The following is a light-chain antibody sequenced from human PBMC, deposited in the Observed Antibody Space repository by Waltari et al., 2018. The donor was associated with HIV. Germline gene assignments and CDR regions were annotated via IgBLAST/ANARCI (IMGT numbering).Light chain of an antibody. V-gene: IGLV6-57*04. CDR3: QSYYLNIVV. CDR2: EDT. Sequence: NFTLTQPHSVSESPGKTVTISCTRSGGNIASYYVQWYQQRPDSAPTTVIYEDTKRPSGVPDLFSGSFDSSSNSASLTISRLQTDDEADFYCQSYYLNIVVFGGGTKLPVL. CDR1: GGNIASYY. J-gene: IGLJ2*01.